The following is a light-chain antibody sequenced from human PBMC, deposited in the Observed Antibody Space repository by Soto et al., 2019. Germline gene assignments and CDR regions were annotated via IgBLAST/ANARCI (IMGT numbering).Light chain of an antibody. CDR2: NNN. Sequence: QSVLTQPPSASGTPGQRVTISCSGSSSNIGSSSVNWYQQLPGTAPKLLIYNNNQWPSGVPDRFSGSKSGTSASLAISGLHSEDEADYYCAAWDVSLNGLYVFGTGTKLTVL. V-gene: IGLV1-44*01. J-gene: IGLJ1*01. CDR1: SSNIGSSS. CDR3: AAWDVSLNGLYV.